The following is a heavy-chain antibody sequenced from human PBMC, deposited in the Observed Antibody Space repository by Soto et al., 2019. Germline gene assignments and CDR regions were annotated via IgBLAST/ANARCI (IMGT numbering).Heavy chain of an antibody. V-gene: IGHV1-2*04. CDR3: AREVLLGSSHYYYYGMDV. CDR1: GYTFTGYY. J-gene: IGHJ6*02. Sequence: QVQLVQSGAEVKKPGASVKVSCKASGYTFTGYYMHWVRQAPGQGLEWMGWINPNSGGTNYAQKFQGWVTMTRDTSISTAYMELSRLRSDDTAVYYCAREVLLGSSHYYYYGMDVWGQGTTVTVSS. CDR2: INPNSGGT. D-gene: IGHD6-6*01.